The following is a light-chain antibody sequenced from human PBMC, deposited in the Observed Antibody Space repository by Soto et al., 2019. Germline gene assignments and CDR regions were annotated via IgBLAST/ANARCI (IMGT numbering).Light chain of an antibody. V-gene: IGKV1-33*01. J-gene: IGKJ4*01. Sequence: DIPMTQSPSSLSASIGDRVTIACQASQDINNKLNWYQQKPGKAPKLLIYDASNLQRGVPSRFSGSGSGTNFIFTISRLQPEDIATYYCPDHDNLTLTFGGGTKVEI. CDR1: QDINNK. CDR2: DAS. CDR3: PDHDNLTLT.